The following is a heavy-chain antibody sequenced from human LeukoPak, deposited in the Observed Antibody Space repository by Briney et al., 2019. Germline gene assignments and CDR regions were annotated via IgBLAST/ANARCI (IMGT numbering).Heavy chain of an antibody. CDR2: IYYSGST. CDR1: GGSISSYY. V-gene: IGHV4-59*01. Sequence: KTSETLSLTCTVSGGSISSYYWSWIRQPPGKGLEWIGYIYYSGSTNYNPSLKSRVTISVDTSKNQFSLKLSSVTAADTAVYYCARVGYFDWLSYPYYFDYWGQGTLVTVSS. D-gene: IGHD3-9*01. J-gene: IGHJ4*02. CDR3: ARVGYFDWLSYPYYFDY.